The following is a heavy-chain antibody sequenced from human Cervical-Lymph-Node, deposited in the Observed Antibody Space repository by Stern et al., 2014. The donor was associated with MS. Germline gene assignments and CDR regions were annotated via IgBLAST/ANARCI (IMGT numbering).Heavy chain of an antibody. J-gene: IGHJ6*02. CDR1: GGTFSSSD. CDR2: IITISGTA. Sequence: QLVQSGAEVKKPRYSVKVSCKASGGTFSSSDISWVRQDPGQGLEWLGGIITISGTAKYAQKVQGRVMLTADESTSTAYMELSSLRSEDTAVYYCARGELKEGLVRGMDVWGQGTTFTVSS. V-gene: IGHV1-69*01. CDR3: ARGELKEGLVRGMDV. D-gene: IGHD1-26*01.